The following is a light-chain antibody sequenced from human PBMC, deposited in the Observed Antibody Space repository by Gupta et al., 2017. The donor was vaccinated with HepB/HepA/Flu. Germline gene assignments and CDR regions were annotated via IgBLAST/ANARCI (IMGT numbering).Light chain of an antibody. CDR2: GLS. V-gene: IGLV2-11*01. CDR3: CSYAGRYTYV. Sequence: QSALNQPPSVSWSPGQSVTISCTGTSSDVGGHNYVSWYQHHPGKAPQVIIHGLSMRPSGVPDRFSGSKSGNTASLTISGLQAEDEADYYCCSYAGRYTYVFGTGTKVTVL. J-gene: IGLJ1*01. CDR1: SSDVGGHNY.